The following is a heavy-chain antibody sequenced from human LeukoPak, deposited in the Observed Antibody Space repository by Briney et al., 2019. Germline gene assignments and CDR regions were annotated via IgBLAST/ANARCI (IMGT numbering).Heavy chain of an antibody. CDR2: IIPILGIA. J-gene: IGHJ4*02. V-gene: IGHV1-69*04. CDR3: ARVGTMIVVVIT. CDR1: GGTFGSYA. D-gene: IGHD3-22*01. Sequence: SVKVSCKASGGTFGSYAISWVRQAPGQGLEWMGRIIPILGIANYAQKFQGRVTTTADKSTSTAYMELSSLRSEDTAVYYCARVGTMIVVVITWGQGTLVTVSS.